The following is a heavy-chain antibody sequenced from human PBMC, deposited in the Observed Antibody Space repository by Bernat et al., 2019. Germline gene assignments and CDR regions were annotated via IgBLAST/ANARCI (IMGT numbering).Heavy chain of an antibody. D-gene: IGHD5-18*01. V-gene: IGHV1-2*04. Sequence: QVQLVQSGAEVKKPGASVKVSCKASGYTFTSYGISWVRQAPGQGLEWMGWINPNSGGTNYAQKFQGWVTMTRDTSISTAYMELSRLRSDDTAVYYCARDLEIASPTSYYYYGMDVWGQGTTVTVSS. J-gene: IGHJ6*02. CDR1: GYTFTSYG. CDR3: ARDLEIASPTSYYYYGMDV. CDR2: INPNSGGT.